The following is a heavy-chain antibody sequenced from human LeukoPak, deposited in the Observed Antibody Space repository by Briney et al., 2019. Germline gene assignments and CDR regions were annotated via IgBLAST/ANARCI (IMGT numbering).Heavy chain of an antibody. CDR1: GGSTSIYY. J-gene: IGHJ6*02. V-gene: IGHV4-59*08. CDR3: ARWNEQQLVRRFSYYYGLDV. Sequence: SETLSLTCTVSGGSTSIYYWSWIRQPPGKGLEWIGYIYYNGSTNYNPSLKSRVTISVDTSKNQFSLKLSSVTAADTAVYYCARWNEQQLVRRFSYYYGLDVWGQGTTVTVSS. D-gene: IGHD6-13*01. CDR2: IYYNGST.